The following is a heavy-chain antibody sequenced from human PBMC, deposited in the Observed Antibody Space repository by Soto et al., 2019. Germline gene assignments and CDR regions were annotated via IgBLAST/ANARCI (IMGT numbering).Heavy chain of an antibody. D-gene: IGHD6-13*01. CDR3: AREAAAGTLDY. CDR2: ISAYNGNT. J-gene: IGHJ4*02. V-gene: IGHV1-18*01. Sequence: QVQLVQSGAEVKKPGASVKVSCKASGYTFTSYGISWVRQAPGQGREWMGWISAYNGNTNYAQKLQGRVTMTTDTSPRTASMELRSLRSGDTAVYYCAREAAAGTLDYWGQGTLVTVSS. CDR1: GYTFTSYG.